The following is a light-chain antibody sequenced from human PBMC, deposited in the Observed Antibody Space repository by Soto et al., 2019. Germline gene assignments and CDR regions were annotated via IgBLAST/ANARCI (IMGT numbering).Light chain of an antibody. J-gene: IGKJ1*01. CDR3: KGSNSGKA. V-gene: IGKV3-15*01. CDR2: GAS. CDR1: QSVSSK. Sequence: EMVMTQSPATLSVSPGDRVTLPCRASQSVSSKLAWYQQKAGQAPRLLIYGASTRATGIPARFSGSGSGTDFIFTISSLLSEDFAVYSGKGSNSGKAFGQG.